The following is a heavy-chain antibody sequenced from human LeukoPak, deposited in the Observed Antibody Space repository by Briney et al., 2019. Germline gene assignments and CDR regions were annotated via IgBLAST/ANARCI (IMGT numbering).Heavy chain of an antibody. D-gene: IGHD6-19*01. J-gene: IGHJ4*02. CDR3: ATLPLIAVAGTPIDY. CDR2: FDPEDGET. Sequence: ASVKVSCKASGYTFTGYYMHWVRQAPGKGLEWMGGFDPEDGETIYAQKFQGRVTMTEDTSTDTAYMELSSLRSEDTAVYYCATLPLIAVAGTPIDYWGQGTLVTVSS. CDR1: GYTFTGYY. V-gene: IGHV1-24*01.